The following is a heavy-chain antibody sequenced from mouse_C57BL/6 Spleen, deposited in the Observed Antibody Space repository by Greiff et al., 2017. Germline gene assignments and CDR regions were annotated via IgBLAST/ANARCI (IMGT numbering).Heavy chain of an antibody. CDR1: GFTFSDYY. CDR3: AREAAYSNYFDY. Sequence: DVQLQESEGGLVQPGSSMKLSCTASGFTFSDYYMAWVRQVPEKGLEWVANINYDGSSTYYLDSLKGRFIISRDNAKNILYLQMSSLKSEDTATYYCAREAAYSNYFDYWGQGTTLTVSS. J-gene: IGHJ2*01. V-gene: IGHV5-16*01. D-gene: IGHD2-5*01. CDR2: INYDGSST.